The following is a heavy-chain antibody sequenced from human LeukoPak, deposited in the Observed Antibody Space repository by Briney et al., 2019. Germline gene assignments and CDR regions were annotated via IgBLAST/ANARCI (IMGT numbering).Heavy chain of an antibody. D-gene: IGHD1-26*01. V-gene: IGHV1-69*04. CDR1: GGTFSSYA. CDR3: ARAGYSGSYYHPLTGMDV. J-gene: IGHJ6*02. CDR2: IIPILGIA. Sequence: GASVTVSCKASGGTFSSYAISWVRQAPGQGLEWMGRIIPILGIANYAQKFQGRVTMTRDTSISTAYMELSRLRSDDTAVYYCARAGYSGSYYHPLTGMDVWGQGTTVTVSS.